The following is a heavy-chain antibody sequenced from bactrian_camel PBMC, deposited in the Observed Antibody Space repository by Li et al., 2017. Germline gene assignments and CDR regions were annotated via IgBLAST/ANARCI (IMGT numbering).Heavy chain of an antibody. J-gene: IGHJ6*01. V-gene: IGHV3S57*01. CDR3: AASALFITVREEVPSPNHFGY. CDR1: GYTYTSHC. Sequence: LRLSCAASGYTYTSHCMGWFRQVPGKAREKVGLIGSDKTTHYSQTVKGRFTISKDYAQNTLYLDMKSLSPEDTAMYYCAASALFITVREEVPSPNHFGYWGQGTQVTVS. CDR2: IGSDKTT.